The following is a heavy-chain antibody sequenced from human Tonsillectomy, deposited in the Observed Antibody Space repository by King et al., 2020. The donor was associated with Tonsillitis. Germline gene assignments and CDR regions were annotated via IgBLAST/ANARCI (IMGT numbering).Heavy chain of an antibody. Sequence: VQLVESGGGLVKPGGSLRLSCAASGFTFSNAWMSWVRQAPGKGLEWVGRMKGKTDGETTDYAVHVNGRFTISRDDSKNTLYLQMKSLKTEDTAVYFCTTNSLLDTMIRTFDPWGQGTLVTVSS. V-gene: IGHV3-15*01. D-gene: IGHD3-22*01. CDR2: MKGKTDGETT. CDR1: GFTFSNAW. CDR3: TTNSLLDTMIRTFDP. J-gene: IGHJ5*02.